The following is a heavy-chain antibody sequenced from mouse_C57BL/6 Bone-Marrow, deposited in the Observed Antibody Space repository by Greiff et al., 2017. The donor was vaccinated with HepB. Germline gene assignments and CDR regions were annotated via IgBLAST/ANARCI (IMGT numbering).Heavy chain of an antibody. D-gene: IGHD2-1*01. CDR2: IDPANGNT. CDR1: GFNITNTY. V-gene: IGHV14-3*01. CDR3: ARWGLLWRGFAY. Sequence: EVQLQESVAELVRPGASVKLSCTASGFNITNTYMHWVKQRPEQGLEWIGRIDPANGNTKYAPKFQGKATITADTSSNTAYLQLSSLTSEDTAIYYCARWGLLWRGFAYWGQGTLVTVSA. J-gene: IGHJ3*01.